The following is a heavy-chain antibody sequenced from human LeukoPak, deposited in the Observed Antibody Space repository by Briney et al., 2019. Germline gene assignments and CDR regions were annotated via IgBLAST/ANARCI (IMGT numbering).Heavy chain of an antibody. D-gene: IGHD6-13*01. CDR2: IIPILGIA. Sequence: SVKVSCKASGYTFTSYGISWVRQAPGQGLEWMGRIIPILGIANYAQKFQGRVTITADKSTSTAYMELCSLRSEDTAVYYCASDLTSTIAAFDYWGQGTLVTVSS. CDR1: GYTFTSYG. CDR3: ASDLTSTIAAFDY. V-gene: IGHV1-69*04. J-gene: IGHJ4*02.